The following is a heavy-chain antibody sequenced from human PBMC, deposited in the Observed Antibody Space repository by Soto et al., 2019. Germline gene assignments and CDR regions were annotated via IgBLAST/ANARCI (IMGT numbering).Heavy chain of an antibody. J-gene: IGHJ4*02. V-gene: IGHV1-69*01. Sequence: QVQLVQSGAEVKKPGSSVKVSCKASGGTFSSYSINWVRQAPGQGLDWMGEIIPIFGTANSAQKFQGRVTITADESTSTAYMELSSLRSEDTAVYYCARDGGRHSGGIDYWGQGTLVTVSS. CDR3: ARDGGRHSGGIDY. CDR2: IIPIFGTA. CDR1: GGTFSSYS. D-gene: IGHD1-26*01.